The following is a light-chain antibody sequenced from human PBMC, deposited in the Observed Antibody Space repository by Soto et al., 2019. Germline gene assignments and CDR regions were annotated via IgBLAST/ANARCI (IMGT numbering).Light chain of an antibody. CDR3: NAQADNGKHV. Sequence: QSALTQPHSASGSPGQSVTISCTGNNNDVGHSSFISWYQQHPGKGPKLIIYEVSKRPSGVPDRFSGSKSGNTASLSVSGLQDEDEADYFCNAQADNGKHVFGTGTKLTVL. CDR2: EVS. V-gene: IGLV2-8*01. J-gene: IGLJ1*01. CDR1: NNDVGHSSF.